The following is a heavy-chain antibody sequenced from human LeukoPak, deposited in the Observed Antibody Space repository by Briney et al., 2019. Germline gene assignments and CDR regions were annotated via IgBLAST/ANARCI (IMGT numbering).Heavy chain of an antibody. CDR2: ISLSSSTI. J-gene: IGHJ4*02. D-gene: IGHD3-16*02. CDR3: AKDWRRLGELSLSPFDY. CDR1: GFTFSSYR. Sequence: PGGSLTLSCAASGFTFSSYRINWVRQAPGKGLEWVSYISLSSSTIYYAESMNGRFTIYRDNSKTTLYLQMNSLRAQDTAVYYCAKDWRRLGELSLSPFDYWGQGTLVTVSS. V-gene: IGHV3-48*01.